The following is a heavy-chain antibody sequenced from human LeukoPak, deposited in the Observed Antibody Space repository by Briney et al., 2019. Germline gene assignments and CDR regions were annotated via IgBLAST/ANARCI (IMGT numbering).Heavy chain of an antibody. CDR2: IKQDGSEK. CDR1: GFTFSSYW. CDR3: ARDRSSGYYLPDY. J-gene: IGHJ4*02. V-gene: IGHV3-7*01. Sequence: GGSLRLSCAVSGFTFSSYWMSWVRQAPGKGLEWVANIKQDGSEKYYVDSVKGRFTIPRDNAKNSLYLQMNSLRAEDTAVYYCARDRSSGYYLPDYWGQGTLVTVSS. D-gene: IGHD3-3*01.